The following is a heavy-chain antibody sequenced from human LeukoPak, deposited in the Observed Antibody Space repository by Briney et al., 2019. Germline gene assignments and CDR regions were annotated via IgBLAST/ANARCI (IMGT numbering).Heavy chain of an antibody. V-gene: IGHV4-61*02. CDR1: GGSISSGSYY. Sequence: SETLSLTCTVSGGSISSGSYYWSWIRQPAGKGLEWIGRIYTSGSTNYNPSLKSRVTISVDTSENQFSLKLSSVTAADTAVYYCARDPRVWGSYRRDNWFDPWGQGTLVTVSS. CDR2: IYTSGST. J-gene: IGHJ5*02. CDR3: ARDPRVWGSYRRDNWFDP. D-gene: IGHD3-16*02.